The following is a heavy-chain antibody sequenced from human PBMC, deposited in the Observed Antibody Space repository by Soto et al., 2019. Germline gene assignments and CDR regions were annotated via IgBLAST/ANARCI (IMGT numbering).Heavy chain of an antibody. CDR1: GGSISSYY. CDR3: ARVYYYGSGGRYYYGMDV. CDR2: IYYSGST. Sequence: PXXTLSLTCTVSGGSISSYYWSWIRQPPGKGLEWIGYIYYSGSTNYNPSLKRRVTISVDTSKNQFSLKLSSVTAADTAVYYCARVYYYGSGGRYYYGMDVWGQGTTVTVSS. J-gene: IGHJ6*02. V-gene: IGHV4-59*01. D-gene: IGHD3-10*01.